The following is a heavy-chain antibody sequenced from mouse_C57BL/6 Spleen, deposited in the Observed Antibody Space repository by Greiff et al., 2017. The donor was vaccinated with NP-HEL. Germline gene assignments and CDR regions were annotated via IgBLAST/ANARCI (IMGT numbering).Heavy chain of an antibody. CDR3: TAGSSPYWYFDV. V-gene: IGHV14-4*01. CDR2: IDPENGDT. J-gene: IGHJ1*03. Sequence: EVQLQQSGAELVRPGASVKLSCTASGFNIKDDYMHWVKQRPEQGLEWIGWIDPENGDTEYASKFQGKATITADTSSNTTYLQLSSLTSEDTAVYYCTAGSSPYWYFDVWSKGTTVNVSS. CDR1: GFNIKDDY. D-gene: IGHD1-1*01.